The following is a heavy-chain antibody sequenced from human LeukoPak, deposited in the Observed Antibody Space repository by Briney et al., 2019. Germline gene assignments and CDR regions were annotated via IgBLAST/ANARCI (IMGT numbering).Heavy chain of an antibody. V-gene: IGHV4-30-2*01. CDR2: IYHSGST. CDR3: ARGVVGAKSFDY. Sequence: SETLSLTCTVSGGSISGYYWSWIRQPPGKGLEWIGYIYHSGSTYYNPSLKSRVTISVDRSKNQFSLKLSSVTAADTAVYYCARGVVGAKSFDYWGQETLVTVSS. CDR1: GGSISGYY. D-gene: IGHD1-26*01. J-gene: IGHJ4*02.